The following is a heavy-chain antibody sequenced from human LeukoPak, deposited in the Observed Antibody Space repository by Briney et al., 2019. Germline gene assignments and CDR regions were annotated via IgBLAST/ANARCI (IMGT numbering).Heavy chain of an antibody. CDR2: IDDGGNT. CDR1: GGSFSDYF. V-gene: IGHV4-34*01. J-gene: IGHJ3*02. D-gene: IGHD2-21*02. Sequence: PSETLSLTCSVYGGSFSDYFWSWIRQSPGKGLEWIGEIDDGGNTNYNPSLMSRVIVSMEKSKKQFSLAMRSVAAADTAVYYCARFSRITWGDWGDAFDIWGQGTTVIVSS. CDR3: ARFSRITWGDWGDAFDI.